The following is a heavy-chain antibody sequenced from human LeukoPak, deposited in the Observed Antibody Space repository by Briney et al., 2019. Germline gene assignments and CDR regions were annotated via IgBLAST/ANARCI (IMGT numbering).Heavy chain of an antibody. D-gene: IGHD1-26*01. J-gene: IGHJ4*02. CDR2: INPNSGGT. Sequence: ASVKVSCKASGYTFTGYYIHWVRQAPGQGLEWLGWINPNSGGTSYAQMFQGRVTMTGDTSISTAYMELSRLRSDDTAVYYCAILRGSEAGFYFDYWGQGTLVTVSS. CDR3: AILRGSEAGFYFDY. CDR1: GYTFTGYY. V-gene: IGHV1-2*02.